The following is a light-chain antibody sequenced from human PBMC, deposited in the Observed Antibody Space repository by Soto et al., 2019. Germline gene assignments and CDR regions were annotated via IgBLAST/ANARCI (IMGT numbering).Light chain of an antibody. V-gene: IGKV3-11*01. CDR3: QQYSKLPIT. CDR2: DAS. Sequence: EIVLTQSPASLSLSPGERATLSCRTSHSVSNYLAWYQQKPGQAPRLLMYDASNRATGIPARFSGSGSGTDFTLTISRLEPEDFAVYYCQQYSKLPITFGQGTRLEIK. CDR1: HSVSNY. J-gene: IGKJ5*01.